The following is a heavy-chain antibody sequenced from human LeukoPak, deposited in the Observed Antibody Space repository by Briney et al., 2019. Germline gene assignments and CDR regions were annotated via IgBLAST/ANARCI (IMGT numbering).Heavy chain of an antibody. CDR3: ANFYFDY. J-gene: IGHJ4*02. Sequence: GGSLRLSCAASGFTFSDYYMSWIRQAPGKGLEWVSAISGSGGSTYYADSVEGRFTISRDNSKNTLYLQMNSLRAEDTAVYYCANFYFDYWGQGTLVTVSS. V-gene: IGHV3-23*01. CDR2: ISGSGGST. CDR1: GFTFSDYY.